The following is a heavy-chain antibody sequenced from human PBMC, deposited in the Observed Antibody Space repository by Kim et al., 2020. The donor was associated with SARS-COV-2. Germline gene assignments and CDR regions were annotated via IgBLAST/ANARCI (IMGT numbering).Heavy chain of an antibody. D-gene: IGHD3-9*01. V-gene: IGHV3-48*01. CDR1: GFTFSCYS. CDR2: ISSSSRTT. J-gene: IGHJ6*01. Sequence: GGSMRLSCAAYGFTFSCYSMNWVRQAPGKGLEWVSYISSSSRTTYYADLVKGLVTISRYNAKNSPYLHMHSLSAEYTAVSSCARGLYDILLRHYTYYG. CDR3: ARGLYDILLRHYTYYG.